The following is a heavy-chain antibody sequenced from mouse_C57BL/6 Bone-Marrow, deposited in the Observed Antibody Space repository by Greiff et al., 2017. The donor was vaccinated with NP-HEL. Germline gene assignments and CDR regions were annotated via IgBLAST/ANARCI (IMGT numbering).Heavy chain of an antibody. CDR2: INYDGSST. D-gene: IGHD1-1*01. Sequence: EVKLVESEGGLVQPGSSMKLSCTASGFTFSDYYMAWVRQVPEKGLEWVANINYDGSSTYYLDSLKSRFIISRDNAKNILYLQMSSLKSEDTATYYCARDTEGFAYWGQGTLVTVSA. CDR1: GFTFSDYY. CDR3: ARDTEGFAY. J-gene: IGHJ3*01. V-gene: IGHV5-16*01.